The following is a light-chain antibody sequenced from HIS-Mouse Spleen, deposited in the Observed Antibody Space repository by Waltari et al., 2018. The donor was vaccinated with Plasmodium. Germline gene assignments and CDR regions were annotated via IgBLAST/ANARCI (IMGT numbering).Light chain of an antibody. CDR1: NIGSKS. CDR2: DDS. V-gene: IGLV3-21*02. Sequence: SYVLTQPPSVSVAPGQTARITCGGNNIGSKSVHWYQQKPGQAPVPVVYDDSDRPSGMPERFSGSNSGNTATLTISRVEAGDEADYYCQVWDSSSDHYVFGTGTKVTVL. J-gene: IGLJ1*01. CDR3: QVWDSSSDHYV.